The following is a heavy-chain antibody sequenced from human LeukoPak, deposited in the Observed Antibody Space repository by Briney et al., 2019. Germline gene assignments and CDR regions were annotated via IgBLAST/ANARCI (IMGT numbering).Heavy chain of an antibody. CDR3: ARNRMYDSRFPEHHYYMDV. D-gene: IGHD3-22*01. J-gene: IGHJ6*03. V-gene: IGHV1-18*04. CDR1: GYTFTGYY. CDR2: ISAYNGDT. Sequence: GASVKVSCKASGYTFTGYYMHWVRQAPGQGLEWMGWISAYNGDTKYAQKLQDRVTMTADTSTSTVYMELRSLRSDDTAVYYCARNRMYDSRFPEHHYYMDVWGKGTTVTISS.